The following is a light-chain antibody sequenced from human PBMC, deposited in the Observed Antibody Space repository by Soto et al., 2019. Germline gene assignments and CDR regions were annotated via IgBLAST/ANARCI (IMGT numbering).Light chain of an antibody. CDR3: AAWDDSLNAL. CDR1: SSNIGDNP. V-gene: IGLV1-44*01. CDR2: IND. J-gene: IGLJ1*01. Sequence: QSVLTQPPSAPGTPGQRITISCSGSSSNIGDNPVNWYQQLPGAAPKLLIYINDQRPSGVPDRFSGSKSGTSASLAISGLQPEDEADYYCAAWDDSLNALFGTGTKVTVL.